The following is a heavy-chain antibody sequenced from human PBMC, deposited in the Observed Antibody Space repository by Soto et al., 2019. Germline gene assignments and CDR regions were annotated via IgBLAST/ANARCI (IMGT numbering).Heavy chain of an antibody. CDR2: IYYSGST. CDR1: GGSISSGGYY. Sequence: SETLSLTCTVSGGSISSGGYYWSWIRQHPGKGLEWIGYIYYSGSTYYNPSLKSRVTISVHTSSSQFSLELSSVTAADTAVYYCARGLISGSHYSGGWYYFDSWGQGTQVTVSS. J-gene: IGHJ4*02. D-gene: IGHD1-26*01. CDR3: ARGLISGSHYSGGWYYFDS. V-gene: IGHV4-31*03.